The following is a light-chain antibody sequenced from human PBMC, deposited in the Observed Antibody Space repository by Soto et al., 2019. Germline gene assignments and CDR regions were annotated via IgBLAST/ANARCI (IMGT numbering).Light chain of an antibody. CDR1: QSLSSIY. J-gene: IGKJ1*01. CDR3: QQRSNWPPIT. CDR2: RTS. V-gene: IGKV3D-20*02. Sequence: EIVLTQSPGTLSLSPGQGATLSCRASQSLSSIYLAWYQQKPGQAPRLLIYRTSSRATGIPDRFSGSESETDFTLTISSLEPEDFAVYYCQQRSNWPPITFGQGTKVDIK.